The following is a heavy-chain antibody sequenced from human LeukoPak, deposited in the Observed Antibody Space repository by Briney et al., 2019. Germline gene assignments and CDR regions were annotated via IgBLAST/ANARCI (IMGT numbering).Heavy chain of an antibody. CDR2: ISSSSSYI. CDR3: ARAGEWFGEVNDAFDI. Sequence: GGSLRLSCAASGFTFSSYSMNWVRQAPGKGLEWVSSISSSSSYIYYADSVKGRFTISRENAKNSLYLQMNSLRAEDTAVYYCARAGEWFGEVNDAFDIWGQGTMVTVSS. CDR1: GFTFSSYS. J-gene: IGHJ3*02. V-gene: IGHV3-21*04. D-gene: IGHD3-10*01.